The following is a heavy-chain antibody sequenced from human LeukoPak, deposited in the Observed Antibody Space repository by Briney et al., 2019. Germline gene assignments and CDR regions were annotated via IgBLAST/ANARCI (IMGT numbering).Heavy chain of an antibody. V-gene: IGHV1-2*02. CDR1: GYTFTGYY. Sequence: ASVKVSCKASGYTFTGYYMHWVRQAPGQGLEWMGWINPNSGGTNYAQKFQGRVTMTRDTPISTAYMELSRLRSDDTAVYYCARGSDGLGELSPFDYWGQGTLVTVSS. J-gene: IGHJ4*02. D-gene: IGHD3-16*02. CDR2: INPNSGGT. CDR3: ARGSDGLGELSPFDY.